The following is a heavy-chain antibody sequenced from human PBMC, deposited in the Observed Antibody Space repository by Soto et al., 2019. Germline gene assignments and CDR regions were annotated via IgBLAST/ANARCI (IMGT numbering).Heavy chain of an antibody. D-gene: IGHD3-10*01. CDR1: GFTFSDYY. CDR2: ISSGSLYT. J-gene: IGHJ4*02. V-gene: IGHV3-11*05. CDR3: ARVFRDYGSGSYYLFDS. Sequence: PGGSLRLSCAASGFTFSDYYMSWIRQAPGKGLEWVSYISSGSLYTNFADSLRGRFTISRDDAKNSLYLQMNSLRAEDTAVYYCARVFRDYGSGSYYLFDSWGQGSLVTVSS.